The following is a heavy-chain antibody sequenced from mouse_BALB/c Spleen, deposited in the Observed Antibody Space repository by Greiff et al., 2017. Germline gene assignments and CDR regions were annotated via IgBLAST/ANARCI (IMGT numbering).Heavy chain of an antibody. V-gene: IGHV5-6-5*01. Sequence: EVQRVESGGGLVKPGGSLKLSCAASGFTFSSYAMSWVRQTPEKRLEWVASISSGGSTYYPDSVKGRFTISRDNARNILYLQMSSLRSEDTAMYYCARASPFAYWGQGTLVTVSA. CDR2: ISSGGST. CDR3: ARASPFAY. CDR1: GFTFSSYA. J-gene: IGHJ3*01.